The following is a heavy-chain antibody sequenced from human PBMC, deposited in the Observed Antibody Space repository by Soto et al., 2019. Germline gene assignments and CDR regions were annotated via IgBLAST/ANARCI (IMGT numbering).Heavy chain of an antibody. CDR3: ARVMRDYYGMDV. J-gene: IGHJ6*02. V-gene: IGHV4-59*01. CDR1: GGSISSYY. CDR2: IYYSGST. Sequence: SETLSLTCTVSGGSISSYYWSWIRQPPGKGLEWIGYIYYSGSTNYNPSLKSRVTISVDTSKNQFSLKLSSVTAADTAVYYCARVMRDYYGMDVWGQGTTVTVSS.